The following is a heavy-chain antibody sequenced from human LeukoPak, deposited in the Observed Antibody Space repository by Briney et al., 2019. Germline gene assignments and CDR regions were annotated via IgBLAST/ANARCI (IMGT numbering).Heavy chain of an antibody. J-gene: IGHJ4*02. CDR3: ARDRYDSSGYYCISDY. CDR2: ITRSSIYI. V-gene: IGHV3-21*06. CDR1: GFIFSYYC. D-gene: IGHD3-22*01. Sequence: GGSLILSCAASGFIFSYYCMTWVRQPPGKGVEWVSSITRSSIYIYYADSVKGRFTISRDNAKNLLYLQMNSLRAEDTAVYYCARDRYDSSGYYCISDYWGQGTLVTVSS.